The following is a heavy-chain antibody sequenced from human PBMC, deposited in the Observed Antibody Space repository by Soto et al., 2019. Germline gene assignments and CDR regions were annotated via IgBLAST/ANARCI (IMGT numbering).Heavy chain of an antibody. CDR1: GGSISSGGYS. J-gene: IGHJ6*02. CDR3: ARVRRGYCSSTSCKSYYYYYGMDV. D-gene: IGHD2-2*01. V-gene: IGHV4-30-2*01. CDR2: IYHSGST. Sequence: SETLSLTCAVSGGSISSGGYSWSWIRQPPGKGLEWIGYIYHSGSTYYNPSLKSRVTISVDRSKNQFSLKLSSVTAADTAVYYCARVRRGYCSSTSCKSYYYYYGMDVWGQGTTVTVPS.